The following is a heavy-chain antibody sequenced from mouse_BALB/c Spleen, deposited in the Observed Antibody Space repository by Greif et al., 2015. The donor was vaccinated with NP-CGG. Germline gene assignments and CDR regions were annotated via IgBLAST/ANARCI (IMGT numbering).Heavy chain of an antibody. CDR1: GFTFSSFG. CDR3: ARLFDY. V-gene: IGHV5-17*02. Sequence: EVKVVESGGGLVQPGGSRKLSCAASGFTFSSFGMHWVRQAPEKGLEWVAYISSGSSTIYYADTVKGRFTISRDNPKNTLFLQMNSLRSEDTAMYYCARLFDYWGQGTTLTVSS. CDR2: ISSGSSTI. J-gene: IGHJ2*01.